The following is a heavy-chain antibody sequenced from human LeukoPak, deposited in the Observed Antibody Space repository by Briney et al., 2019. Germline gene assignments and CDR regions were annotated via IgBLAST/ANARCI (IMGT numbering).Heavy chain of an antibody. D-gene: IGHD5-18*01. CDR2: IYSGGST. J-gene: IGHJ3*02. V-gene: IGHV3-66*01. Sequence: GGSLRLSCAASGFTFSSFGMHWVRQAPGKGLEWVSVIYSGGSTYYADSVKGRFTISRDNSKNTLYLQMNSLRAEDTAVYYCASTAWIPDAFDIWGQGTMVTVSS. CDR1: GFTFSSFG. CDR3: ASTAWIPDAFDI.